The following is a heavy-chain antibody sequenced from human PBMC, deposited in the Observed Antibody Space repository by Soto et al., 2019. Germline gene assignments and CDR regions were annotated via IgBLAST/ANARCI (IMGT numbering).Heavy chain of an antibody. Sequence: SGPTLVNPTQTLTLTCTFSGFSLSTSGMCVSWIRQPPGKAMEWLARIDWDDDKYYSTSLKTRLTISKDTSKNQVVLTMTNMDPVDTATYYCARIPNCFFGVVSDYYYYYMDVWGKGTTVTVSS. CDR1: GFSLSTSGMC. D-gene: IGHD3-3*01. V-gene: IGHV2-70*11. J-gene: IGHJ6*03. CDR3: ARIPNCFFGVVSDYYYYYMDV. CDR2: IDWDDDK.